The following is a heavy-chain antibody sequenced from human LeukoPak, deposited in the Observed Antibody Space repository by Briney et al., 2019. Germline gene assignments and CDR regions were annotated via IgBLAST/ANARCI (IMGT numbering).Heavy chain of an antibody. V-gene: IGHV4-38-2*02. CDR1: GYSISSGYY. Sequence: KSSETLSLTCTVSGYSISSGYYWGWIRQPPGKGLEWIGSIYHSGSTYYNPSLKSRVTISVDTSKNQFSLKLSSVTAADTAVYYCARNSMVRGVDYWGQGTLVTVSS. CDR2: IYHSGST. J-gene: IGHJ4*02. D-gene: IGHD3-10*01. CDR3: ARNSMVRGVDY.